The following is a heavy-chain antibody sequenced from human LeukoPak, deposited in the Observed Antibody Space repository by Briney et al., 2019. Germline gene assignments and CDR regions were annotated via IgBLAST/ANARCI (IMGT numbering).Heavy chain of an antibody. Sequence: SETLSLTCTISGGSSIDSHYWSWIRQPPGKGLEWIGYIYYSGSTNYKPSLKSRVTISIDTSKNQFSLKMRSVTAVDTAVYYCARVVGATKSDYYYYYMDVWGKGTTVTVSS. CDR2: IYYSGST. V-gene: IGHV4-59*11. CDR3: ARVVGATKSDYYYYYMDV. J-gene: IGHJ6*03. D-gene: IGHD1-26*01. CDR1: GGSSIDSHY.